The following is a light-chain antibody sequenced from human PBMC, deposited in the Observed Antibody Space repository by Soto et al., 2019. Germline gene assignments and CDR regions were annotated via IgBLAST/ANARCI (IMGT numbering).Light chain of an antibody. CDR1: QTISSW. V-gene: IGKV1-5*03. CDR3: QQSYSTPIT. CDR2: KAS. Sequence: DIQMTQSPSTLYGSVGDRVTITCRASQTISSWLAWYQQKPGKAPKLLIYKASTLKSGVPSRFSGSGSGTEFTLTISSLQPEDFATYYCQQSYSTPITFGQGTRLEIK. J-gene: IGKJ5*01.